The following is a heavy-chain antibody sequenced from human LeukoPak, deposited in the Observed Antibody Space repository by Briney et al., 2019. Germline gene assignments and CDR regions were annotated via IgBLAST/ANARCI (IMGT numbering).Heavy chain of an antibody. CDR2: ISGSSSTI. Sequence: PGGSLRLSCVASGFTFSNYAMSWVRQAPGMGLEWVSYISGSSSTIYYADSVKGRFTISRDNAKNSLYLQMNSLRAEDTAVYYCARVGPFDYWGQGTLVTVSS. V-gene: IGHV3-48*01. CDR1: GFTFSNYA. CDR3: ARVGPFDY. J-gene: IGHJ4*02.